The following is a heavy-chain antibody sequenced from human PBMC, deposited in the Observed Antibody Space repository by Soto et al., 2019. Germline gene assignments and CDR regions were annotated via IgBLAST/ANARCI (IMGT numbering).Heavy chain of an antibody. Sequence: QGQLVQSGAEVKKPGAAVKVSCTASGNTFTNFGVPWVRQAPGQGLEWMGWISADTDDPNYAQKFQGRVTMTIDTSTSTAYLDLRSLTSDDTAVYYCARVIPGAEAWFDPWGQGTLVTVSS. D-gene: IGHD2-2*01. V-gene: IGHV1-18*01. J-gene: IGHJ5*02. CDR1: GNTFTNFG. CDR2: ISADTDDP. CDR3: ARVIPGAEAWFDP.